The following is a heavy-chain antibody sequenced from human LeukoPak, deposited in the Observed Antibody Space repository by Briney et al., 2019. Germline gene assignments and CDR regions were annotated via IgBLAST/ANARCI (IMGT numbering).Heavy chain of an antibody. CDR2: IIPVLVGT. Sequence: GASVKVSCKGSGGTLSNTVITWVRQAPGQGLEWMGRIIPVLVGTNYAPQFHARVTITADKSTNTAYMDLSSLTSEDTAVYFCATGTGGYNEHWGQGTLVTVSS. D-gene: IGHD5-24*01. CDR1: GGTLSNTV. CDR3: ATGTGGYNEH. J-gene: IGHJ4*02. V-gene: IGHV1-69*04.